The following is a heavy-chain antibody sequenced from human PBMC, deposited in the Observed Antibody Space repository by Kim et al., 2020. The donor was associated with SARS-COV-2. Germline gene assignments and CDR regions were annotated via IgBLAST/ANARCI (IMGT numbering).Heavy chain of an antibody. CDR1: GGTFSSYA. Sequence: SVKVSCKASGGTFSSYAISWVRQAPGQGLEWMGGIIPIFGTANYAQKFQGRVTITADESTSTAYMELSSLRSEDTAVYYCARGGVGVLLDAFDIWGQGTMVTVSS. CDR2: IIPIFGTA. D-gene: IGHD1-26*01. V-gene: IGHV1-69*13. CDR3: ARGGVGVLLDAFDI. J-gene: IGHJ3*02.